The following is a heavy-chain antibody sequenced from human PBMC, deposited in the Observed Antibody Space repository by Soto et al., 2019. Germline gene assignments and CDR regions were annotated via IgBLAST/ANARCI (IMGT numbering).Heavy chain of an antibody. J-gene: IGHJ5*02. V-gene: IGHV1-2*02. D-gene: IGHD6-19*01. CDR1: GYTFTGYY. CDR3: ARDDAQQWLVRGVNWFDP. Sequence: QVQLVQSGAEVKKPGASVKVSCKASGYTFTGYYMHWVRQAPGQGLEWMGWINPNSGGTNYAQKFQGRVTMTRDTSISTAYMELSRLRSDDTAVYYCARDDAQQWLVRGVNWFDPWGQGTLVTVSS. CDR2: INPNSGGT.